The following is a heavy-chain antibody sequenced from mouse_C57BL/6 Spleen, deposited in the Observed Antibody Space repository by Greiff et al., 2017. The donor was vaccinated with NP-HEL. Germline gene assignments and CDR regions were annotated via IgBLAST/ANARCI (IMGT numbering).Heavy chain of an antibody. CDR1: GFNIKDYY. J-gene: IGHJ2*01. Sequence: EVKLQESGAELVRPGASVKLSCTASGFNIKDYYMHWVKQRPEQGLEWIGRIDPEDGDTDYAPKFQGKATMTADTSSNTAYLQLSSLTSEDTAVYYCTFYYGKDFDYWGQGTTLTVSS. D-gene: IGHD1-1*01. CDR3: TFYYGKDFDY. V-gene: IGHV14-1*01. CDR2: IDPEDGDT.